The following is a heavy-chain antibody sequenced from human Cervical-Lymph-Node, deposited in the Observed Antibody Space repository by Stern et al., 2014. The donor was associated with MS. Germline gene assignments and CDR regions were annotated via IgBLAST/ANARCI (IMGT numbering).Heavy chain of an antibody. CDR1: GGSISSNY. CDR3: ARHGPPRRRDDSNHPNFDY. V-gene: IGHV4-59*08. D-gene: IGHD5-24*01. CDR2: LYYSGNT. Sequence: QLQLQESGPGLVKPSATLSLTCTASGGSISSNYWSWIRQPPGKGLEWIGYLYYSGNTNYNPSLTSRVTTSVDTTKNQFSLSLSTVTAADTAVYYCARHGPPRRRDDSNHPNFDYWGPGTLVAVSS. J-gene: IGHJ4*02.